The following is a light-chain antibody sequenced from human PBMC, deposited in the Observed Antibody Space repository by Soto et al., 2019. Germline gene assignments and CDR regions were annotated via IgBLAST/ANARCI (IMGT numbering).Light chain of an antibody. V-gene: IGLV2-23*01. CDR2: EGN. J-gene: IGLJ1*01. CDR3: CSYAGTNTFV. CDR1: SSDVGSYNL. Sequence: QSALTQPASVSGSPGQSITISCTGTSSDVGSYNLVSWYQQHPDKAPKHMIYEGNKRPSGVSNRFSGSKSANTASLTISGLQTEDEADYYCCSYAGTNTFVFGTGTKLTVL.